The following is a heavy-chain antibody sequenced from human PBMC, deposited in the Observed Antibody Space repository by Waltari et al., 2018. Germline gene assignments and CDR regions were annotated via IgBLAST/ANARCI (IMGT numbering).Heavy chain of an antibody. J-gene: IGHJ4*02. Sequence: QVQLVQSGAEVQKPGASVKVSCKASGYPFADYYIHWVRQAPGQGLEWMGWINPNNGVTHYAQKFQGRVTVTRDTSINTGYMELSTLRSDDTAVYYCVRGGSGSYPWGYWGQGTLVTVSS. CDR2: INPNNGVT. CDR1: GYPFADYY. CDR3: VRGGSGSYPWGY. V-gene: IGHV1-2*02. D-gene: IGHD3-10*01.